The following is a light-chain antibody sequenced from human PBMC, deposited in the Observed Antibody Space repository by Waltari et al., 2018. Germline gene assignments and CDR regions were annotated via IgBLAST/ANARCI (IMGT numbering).Light chain of an antibody. CDR1: RSNIGAGYD. V-gene: IGLV1-40*01. J-gene: IGLJ3*02. Sequence: QSVLTQPPSVSGAPGQRVTISCTGSRSNIGAGYDVHWYQHLPGTAPKLLIYANTHRPAGVPDRFSASKSGTSASLAITGLQAEDEAEYYCQSYDSSLSGSGVFGGGTKLTVL. CDR2: ANT. CDR3: QSYDSSLSGSGV.